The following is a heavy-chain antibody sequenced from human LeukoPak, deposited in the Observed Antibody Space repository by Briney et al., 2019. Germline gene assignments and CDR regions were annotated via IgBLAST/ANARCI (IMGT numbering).Heavy chain of an antibody. Sequence: GASVKVSCKASGYTFTGYYMHWVRQAPGQGLEWMGWINPNSGGINYAQKFQGRVTMTRDTSISTAYMELSRLRSDDTAVYYCARNTPELTIFGVVSWFDPWGQGTLVTVSS. CDR1: GYTFTGYY. J-gene: IGHJ5*02. D-gene: IGHD3-3*01. CDR3: ARNTPELTIFGVVSWFDP. CDR2: INPNSGGI. V-gene: IGHV1-2*02.